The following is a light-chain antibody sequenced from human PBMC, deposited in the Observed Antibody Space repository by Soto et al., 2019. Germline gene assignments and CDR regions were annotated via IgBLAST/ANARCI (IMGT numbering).Light chain of an antibody. J-gene: IGKJ1*01. CDR3: QQYNSYWT. V-gene: IGKV1-5*03. CDR2: KAS. Sequence: DIQMTQSPSTLSASVGDRVTITCRASQSISSWLAWYQQKPGKAPKLLIYKASSLESGVPSRFRGSGSGTELTLTISSLQPDDFATYYCQQYNSYWTFGQGTKVEIK. CDR1: QSISSW.